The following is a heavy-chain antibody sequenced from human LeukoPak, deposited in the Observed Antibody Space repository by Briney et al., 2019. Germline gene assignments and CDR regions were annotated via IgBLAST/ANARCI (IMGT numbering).Heavy chain of an antibody. CDR3: ARDGIDFSGGWYYFDY. Sequence: SETLSLTCTVSGGSISSSSYYWGWIRQPPGKGLEWIGSIYYSGSTYYNLSLKSRVTISVDTSKNQFSLKLSSVTAADTAVYYCARDGIDFSGGWYYFDYWGQGTLVTVSS. CDR1: GGSISSSSYY. J-gene: IGHJ4*02. V-gene: IGHV4-39*07. D-gene: IGHD3-10*01. CDR2: IYYSGST.